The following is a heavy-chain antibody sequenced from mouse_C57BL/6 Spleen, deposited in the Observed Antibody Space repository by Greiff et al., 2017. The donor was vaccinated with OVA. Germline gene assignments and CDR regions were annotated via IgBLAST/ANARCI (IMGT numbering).Heavy chain of an antibody. D-gene: IGHD3-2*02. V-gene: IGHV1-18*01. CDR2: INPNNGGT. J-gene: IGHJ3*01. CDR1: GYTFTDYN. CDR3: ARGGLRLPFAY. Sequence: SGPELVKPGASVKIPCKASGYTFTDYNMDWVKQSHGKSLEWIGDINPNNGGTIYNQKFKGKATLTVDKSSSTAYMELRSLTSEDTAVYYCARGGLRLPFAYWGQGTLVTVSA.